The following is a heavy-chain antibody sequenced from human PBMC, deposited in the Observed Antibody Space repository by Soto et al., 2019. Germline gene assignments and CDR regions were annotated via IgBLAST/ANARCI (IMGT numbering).Heavy chain of an antibody. CDR1: GFTFSRYA. Sequence: VQLLESGGGLVQPGGSLRLSCAASGFTFSRYAMSWVRQAPGKGLEWVSALNVGGTTTYYADSVKGRFAISRDNSKNTLYLQMNSLRVEDTAVYYCAKDWESYGDDCFFDLWGRGTLVTVSS. J-gene: IGHJ2*01. CDR2: LNVGGTTT. CDR3: AKDWESYGDDCFFDL. D-gene: IGHD4-17*01. V-gene: IGHV3-23*01.